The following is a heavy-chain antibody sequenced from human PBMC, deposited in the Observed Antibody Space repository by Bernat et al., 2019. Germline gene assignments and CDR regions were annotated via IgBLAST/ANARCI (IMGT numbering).Heavy chain of an antibody. CDR2: IKSKNSGGTT. CDR3: ATEETAKTIAVAGTDY. V-gene: IGHV3-15*07. Sequence: EVQLVESGGGLVKPGGSLRLSCEASGFTFTNAWMIWVRQAPGKGLEWVGRIKSKNSGGTTDYAAPVKGRFTISRDDSKNTLYLQMNSLKTEDTAVYYCATEETAKTIAVAGTDYWGQGTLVTVSS. D-gene: IGHD6-19*01. CDR1: GFTFTNAW. J-gene: IGHJ4*02.